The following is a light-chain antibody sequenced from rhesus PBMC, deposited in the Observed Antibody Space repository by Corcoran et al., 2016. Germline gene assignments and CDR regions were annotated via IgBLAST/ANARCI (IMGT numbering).Light chain of an antibody. CDR2: SAS. V-gene: IGKV1-46*01. J-gene: IGKJ4*01. CDR3: QQYYSYPPT. Sequence: DIQMTQSPSSLSASVGDTVTISCRSSQRVGNNLAWYQQKPGQAPNLLIQSASSFQSGAPSRFSGSQSGSDYTLTISSLQAEDIGRYYFQQYYSYPPTFAGGTKV. CDR1: QRVGNN.